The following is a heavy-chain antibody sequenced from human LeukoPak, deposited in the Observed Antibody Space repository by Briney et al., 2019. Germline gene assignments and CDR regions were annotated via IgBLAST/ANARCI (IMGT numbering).Heavy chain of an antibody. CDR1: GFTFSSYG. D-gene: IGHD2-15*01. CDR2: ISYDGSNK. Sequence: GGSLRLSCAASGFTFSSYGMHWVRQAPGKGLEWVAVISYDGSNKYYADSVKGRFTISRDNSKNTLYLQMNSLRAEDTAVYYCARVVRDIVVVVAAQFYGMDVWGQGTTVTVSS. J-gene: IGHJ6*02. V-gene: IGHV3-30*03. CDR3: ARVVRDIVVVVAAQFYGMDV.